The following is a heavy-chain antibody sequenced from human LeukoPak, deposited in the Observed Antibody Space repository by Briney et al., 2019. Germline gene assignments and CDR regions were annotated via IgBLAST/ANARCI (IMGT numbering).Heavy chain of an antibody. Sequence: GRSLRLSCAASGFTFSSYAMSWVRQAPGKGLEWVSGISGSAYSTYYADSVQGRFTISRDNSKNTLYLQMNSLRAEDTAVYYCAKEAGYSGYDYPDYWGQGTLVTVSS. CDR1: GFTFSSYA. V-gene: IGHV3-23*01. D-gene: IGHD5-12*01. CDR2: ISGSAYST. J-gene: IGHJ4*02. CDR3: AKEAGYSGYDYPDY.